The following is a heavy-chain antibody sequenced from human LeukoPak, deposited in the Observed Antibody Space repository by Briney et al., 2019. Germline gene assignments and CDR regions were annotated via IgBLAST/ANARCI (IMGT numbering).Heavy chain of an antibody. V-gene: IGHV3-48*01. Sequence: PGGSLRLSCAASGFTFSSYSMNWVRQAPGKGLEWVSYISSSSTIYYADSVKGRFTISRDNAKNSLYLQMNSLRAEDTAVYYCARSSPRNWFDPWGQGTLVTVPS. CDR3: ARSSPRNWFDP. J-gene: IGHJ5*02. CDR1: GFTFSSYS. CDR2: ISSSSTI.